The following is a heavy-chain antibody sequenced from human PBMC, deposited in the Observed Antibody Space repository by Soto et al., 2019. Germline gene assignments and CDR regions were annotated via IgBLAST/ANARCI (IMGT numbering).Heavy chain of an antibody. CDR1: GGSIISSYW. CDR2: IYHSGST. CDR3: ARNPSHLCSSISCHAFDI. Sequence: SEPMCLTYAVAGGSIISSYWWNWVRKPPGKGLGWIGKIYHSGSTNYNPPLKNRVTISVDTSKNQFSLKLTSVTAADTAVYYCARNPSHLCSSISCHAFDIWGQGTMVTVSS. V-gene: IGHV4-4*02. D-gene: IGHD2-2*01. J-gene: IGHJ3*02.